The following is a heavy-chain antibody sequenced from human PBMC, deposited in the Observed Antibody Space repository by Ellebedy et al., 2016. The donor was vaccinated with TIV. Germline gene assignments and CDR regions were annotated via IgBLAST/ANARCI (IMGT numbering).Heavy chain of an antibody. D-gene: IGHD3-3*01. CDR2: ISYDGSNK. CDR3: ARASLRFLEWNFDY. Sequence: GESLKISCAASGFTFSSYGVHWVRQAPGKGLEWVAVISYDGSNKYYADSVKGRFTISRDNSKNTLYLQMNSLRAEDTAVYYCARASLRFLEWNFDYWGQGTLVTVSS. V-gene: IGHV3-30*03. J-gene: IGHJ4*02. CDR1: GFTFSSYG.